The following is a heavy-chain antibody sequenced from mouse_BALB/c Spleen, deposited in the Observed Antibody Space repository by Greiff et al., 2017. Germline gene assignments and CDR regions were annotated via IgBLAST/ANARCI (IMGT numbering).Heavy chain of an antibody. V-gene: IGHV5-12-1*01. CDR3: ARHWTTVVATDYWYFDV. D-gene: IGHD1-1*01. CDR2: ISSGGGST. J-gene: IGHJ1*01. Sequence: EVNVVESGGGLVKPGGSLKLSCAASGFAFSSYDMSWVRQTPEKRLEWVAYISSGGGSTYYPDTVKGRFTISRDNAKNTLYLQMSSLKSEDTAMYYCARHWTTVVATDYWYFDVWGAGTTVTVSS. CDR1: GFAFSSYD.